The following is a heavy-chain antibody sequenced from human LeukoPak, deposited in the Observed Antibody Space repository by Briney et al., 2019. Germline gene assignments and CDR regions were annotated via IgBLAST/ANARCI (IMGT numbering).Heavy chain of an antibody. CDR2: ISSSGSTI. CDR1: GFTFSSYE. J-gene: IGHJ4*02. D-gene: IGHD3-3*01. CDR3: ARAGHYDFWSGYYLGY. V-gene: IGHV3-48*03. Sequence: PGGSLRLSCAASGFTFSSYEMNWVRQAPGKGLEWVSYISSSGSTIYYADSVKGRFTISRDNSKNTLYLQMNSLRAEDTAVYYCARAGHYDFWSGYYLGYWGQGTLVTVSS.